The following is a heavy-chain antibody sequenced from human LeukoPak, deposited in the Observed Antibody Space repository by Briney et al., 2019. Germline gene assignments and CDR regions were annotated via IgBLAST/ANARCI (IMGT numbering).Heavy chain of an antibody. J-gene: IGHJ6*02. D-gene: IGHD5-12*01. CDR1: GGSIGSGGYY. Sequence: SETLSLTCTVSGGSIGSGGYYWSWIRQHPGKGLEWIGYIYYSGSTYYNPSLKSRVTISVDTSKNQFSLKLSSVTAADTAVYYCARDRRTYSGYDYFSGMDVWGQGTTVTVSS. CDR2: IYYSGST. CDR3: ARDRRTYSGYDYFSGMDV. V-gene: IGHV4-31*03.